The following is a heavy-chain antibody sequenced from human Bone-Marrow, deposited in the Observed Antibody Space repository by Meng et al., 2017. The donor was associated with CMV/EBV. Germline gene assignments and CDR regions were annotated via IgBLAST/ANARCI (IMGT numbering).Heavy chain of an antibody. D-gene: IGHD3-9*01. CDR1: GFTFSGYS. J-gene: IGHJ4*02. CDR3: ARINWLLYAFDY. V-gene: IGHV3-21*01. Sequence: GESLKISCAASGFTFSGYSMNWVRQAPGKGLEWVSFISTSSSYIYYADSLEGRFTVSRDNARRSLYLQMDSLRAEDTAVYYCARINWLLYAFDYWGQGTLVTVSS. CDR2: ISTSSSYI.